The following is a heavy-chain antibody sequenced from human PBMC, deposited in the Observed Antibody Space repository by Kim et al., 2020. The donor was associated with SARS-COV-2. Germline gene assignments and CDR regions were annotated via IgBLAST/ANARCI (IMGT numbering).Heavy chain of an antibody. CDR2: ISSDGNHK. CDR3: ARPSCTAVSCYLYFYGL. V-gene: IGHV3-30*04. J-gene: IGHJ6*01. D-gene: IGHD2-15*01. Sequence: GGSLRLSCAASGVTFSTSAIHWVRQAPGKGLEWVGVISSDGNHKYYGDSMRGRFTISRDNSKNAVYLQMNSVRADDTAVYYCARPSCTAVSCYLYFYGL. CDR1: GVTFSTSA.